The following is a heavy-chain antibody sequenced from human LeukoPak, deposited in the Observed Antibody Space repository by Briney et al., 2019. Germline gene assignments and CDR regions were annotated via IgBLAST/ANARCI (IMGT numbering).Heavy chain of an antibody. CDR3: ARGYCGGDCYSGLGAFDI. D-gene: IGHD2-21*01. J-gene: IGHJ3*02. CDR2: MNPNSGNT. Sequence: ASVKVSCKASGYTFTSYDINWVRQATGQGLEWMGWMNPNSGNTGYAQKFQGRVTMTRNTSVNTAYMELSSLRSEDTAVYYCARGYCGGDCYSGLGAFDIWGQGTMVTVSS. CDR1: GYTFTSYD. V-gene: IGHV1-8*01.